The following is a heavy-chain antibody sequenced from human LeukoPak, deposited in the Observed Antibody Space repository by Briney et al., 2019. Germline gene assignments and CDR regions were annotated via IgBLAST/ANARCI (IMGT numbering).Heavy chain of an antibody. CDR2: VSYHGDNK. J-gene: IGHJ6*03. Sequence: GRSLRLSCTASGFTFSSYAVHWVRQSPGKGLEWVAVVSYHGDNKYYADSVKGRFTISRDNPKNTLYLQMDSLRAEDTAVYYCATQGPAAGKGYYYYYMDVWGKGTTVTVSS. V-gene: IGHV3-30-3*01. D-gene: IGHD6-13*01. CDR3: ATQGPAAGKGYYYYYMDV. CDR1: GFTFSSYA.